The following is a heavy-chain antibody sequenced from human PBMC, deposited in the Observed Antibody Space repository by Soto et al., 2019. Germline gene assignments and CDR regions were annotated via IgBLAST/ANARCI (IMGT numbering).Heavy chain of an antibody. CDR1: GGSFSGYY. CDR2: INHSGGT. V-gene: IGHV4-34*01. D-gene: IGHD3-3*01. J-gene: IGHJ6*02. Sequence: SETLSLTCAVYGGSFSGYYWSWIRQPPGKGLEWIGEINHSGGTNYNPSLKSRVTISVDTSKNQFSLKLSSVTAADTAVYYCARGVTIFGVVRRNYYYGMDVWGQGTTVTVSS. CDR3: ARGVTIFGVVRRNYYYGMDV.